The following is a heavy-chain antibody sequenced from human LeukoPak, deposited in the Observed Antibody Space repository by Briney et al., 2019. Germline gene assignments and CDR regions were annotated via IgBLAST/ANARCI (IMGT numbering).Heavy chain of an antibody. CDR1: GSTFSSYA. D-gene: IGHD2-8*01. V-gene: IGHV3-23*01. J-gene: IGHJ4*02. CDR3: AKVSGYCTNGVCYTHDY. Sequence: GGSLRLSCAASGSTFSSYAMSWVRQAPGKGLEWVSTLSGSGGSIYYADSVKGRFTIFRDNSKTTLYLQMNSLRAEDTAVYYCAKVSGYCTNGVCYTHDYWGQGTLVTVSS. CDR2: LSGSGGSI.